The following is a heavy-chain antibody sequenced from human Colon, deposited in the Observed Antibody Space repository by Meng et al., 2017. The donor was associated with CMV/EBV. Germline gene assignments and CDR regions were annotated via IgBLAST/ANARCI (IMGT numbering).Heavy chain of an antibody. J-gene: IGHJ4*02. CDR1: GFPFSGSA. D-gene: IGHD6-19*01. CDR2: INSKPNNYAT. V-gene: IGHV3-73*01. Sequence: SGFPFSGSAMHWVRQASGKGLEWVGRINSKPNNYATAYAASVRGRFTISRDDSNNTAYLQMSSLKTEDTAVYYCASLTGWDASPVDYWGQGTLVTVSS. CDR3: ASLTGWDASPVDY.